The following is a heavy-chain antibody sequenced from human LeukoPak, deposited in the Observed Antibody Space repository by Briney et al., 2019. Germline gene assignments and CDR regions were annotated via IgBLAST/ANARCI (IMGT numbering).Heavy chain of an antibody. CDR2: ISYDGSNK. CDR3: AKDQSSGWYPTFDY. J-gene: IGHJ4*02. V-gene: IGHV3-30*18. Sequence: GGSLRLSCAASGFTFSSYGMHWVRQAPGKGLEGVAVISYDGSNKYYADSVKGRFTISRDNSKNTLYLQMNSLRAEDTAVYYCAKDQSSGWYPTFDYWGQGTLVTVSS. D-gene: IGHD6-19*01. CDR1: GFTFSSYG.